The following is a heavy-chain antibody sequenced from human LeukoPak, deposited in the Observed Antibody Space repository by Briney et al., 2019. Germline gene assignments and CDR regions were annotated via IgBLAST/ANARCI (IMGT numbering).Heavy chain of an antibody. CDR3: ARVFWRDCTTDTCFNWLDP. D-gene: IGHD2-8*01. V-gene: IGHV3-7*01. Sequence: GGSLRLSCAASGFTFSNHWMNWVRQAPGKGLEWVANIKSDGTDEYYLGSVKGRFTISRDNAKNSLYLQMDSLRVEDTAVYYCARVFWRDCTTDTCFNWLDPWGQGTLVTVSS. J-gene: IGHJ5*02. CDR1: GFTFSNHW. CDR2: IKSDGTDE.